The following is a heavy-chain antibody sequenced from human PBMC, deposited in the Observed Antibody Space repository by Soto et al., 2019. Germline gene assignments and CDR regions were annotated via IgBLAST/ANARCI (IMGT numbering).Heavy chain of an antibody. Sequence: SETLSLTCAAYGGSFSGYYWTWIRQPPGKGLEWIGEITHSGSTNYNPSLKSRVTISVDTSKNQFSLNLNSVTAADTAVYYCARSSVRGWSYWGQGTLVTVSS. V-gene: IGHV4-34*01. J-gene: IGHJ4*02. CDR1: GGSFSGYY. CDR2: ITHSGST. CDR3: ARSSVRGWSY. D-gene: IGHD3-10*02.